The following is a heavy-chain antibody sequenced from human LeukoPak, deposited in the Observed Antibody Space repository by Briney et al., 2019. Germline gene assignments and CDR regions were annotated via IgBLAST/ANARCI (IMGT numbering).Heavy chain of an antibody. V-gene: IGHV3-66*04. CDR3: ASQSTPVLPFDI. Sequence: PGGSLRLSCAASGFTVSSNYISWVRQDPGKGVELVSVIYSAGTTYYAASVKGIFTISRDNSKNTLYLQMNSLRVEDTAVYYCASQSTPVLPFDIWGQGTMVTVSS. CDR1: GFTVSSNY. J-gene: IGHJ3*02. CDR2: IYSAGTT.